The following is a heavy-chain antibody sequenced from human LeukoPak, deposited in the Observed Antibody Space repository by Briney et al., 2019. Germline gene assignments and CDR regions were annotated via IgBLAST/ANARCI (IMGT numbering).Heavy chain of an antibody. CDR1: GYTFTGYY. CDR3: VPRGDGGFDY. D-gene: IGHD3-16*01. CDR2: MNPNSGDT. V-gene: IGHV1-2*06. Sequence: ASVKVSCKTSGYTFTGYYMHWVRQAPGQGLEWMGRMNPNSGDTSYAQKFQGRVTMTRDTSINTAYMELSSLRSDDTAVYYCVPRGDGGFDYWGQGTLVTVSS. J-gene: IGHJ4*02.